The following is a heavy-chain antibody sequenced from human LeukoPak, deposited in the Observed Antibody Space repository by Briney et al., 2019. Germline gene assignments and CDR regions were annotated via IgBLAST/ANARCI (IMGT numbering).Heavy chain of an antibody. CDR2: INHSGST. D-gene: IGHD3-22*01. Sequence: SETLSLTCAVYGGSFSGYYWGWIRQPPGKGLVWIGEINHSGSTNYNPSLKSRVTISVDTSKNQFSLKLSSVTAADTAVYYCARGRVLTYYYDSSGYYAFDYWGQGTLVTVSS. J-gene: IGHJ4*02. V-gene: IGHV4-34*01. CDR3: ARGRVLTYYYDSSGYYAFDY. CDR1: GGSFSGYY.